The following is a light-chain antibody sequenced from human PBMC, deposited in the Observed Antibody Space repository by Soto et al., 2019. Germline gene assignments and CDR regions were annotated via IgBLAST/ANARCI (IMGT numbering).Light chain of an antibody. V-gene: IGKV3-20*01. J-gene: IGKJ2*01. CDR3: QQYGSSPYT. CDR1: PSVSSSY. CDR2: GAS. Sequence: EIVLTQSPGTLSLSPGERATLSCRASPSVSSSYLAWYQQKPGQAPRLLIYGASGRATGIPDRFSGSGSGTAFTLTSSRLEPEDFAVYYGQQYGSSPYTFGQGTKLEIK.